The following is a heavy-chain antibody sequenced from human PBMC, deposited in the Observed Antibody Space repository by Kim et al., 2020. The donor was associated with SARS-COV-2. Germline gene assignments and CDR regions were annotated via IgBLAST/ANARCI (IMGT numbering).Heavy chain of an antibody. Sequence: SETLSLTCTVSGGSISSYYWSWIRQPPGKGLEWIGYIYYSGSTNYNPSLKSRVTISVDTSKNQFSLKLSSVTAAETAVYYCARDIAAAGYFDPWGQGTLVTVSS. CDR3: ARDIAAAGYFDP. CDR1: GGSISSYY. V-gene: IGHV4-59*13. J-gene: IGHJ5*02. D-gene: IGHD6-13*01. CDR2: IYYSGST.